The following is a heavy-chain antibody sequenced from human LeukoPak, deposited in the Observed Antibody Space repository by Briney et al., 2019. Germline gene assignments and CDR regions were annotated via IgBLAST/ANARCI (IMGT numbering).Heavy chain of an antibody. J-gene: IGHJ2*01. CDR1: GGSISGDY. V-gene: IGHV4-59*01. CDR3: ARPRPYNYWYFDL. Sequence: SETLSLTCTVSGGSISGDYWSWIRQPPGKGLEWIGNVYYSGSANYNPTLRSRVAISVDTSKNQFSLELRSDTAADTAVYYCARPRPYNYWYFDLWGLGTLVTVSS. CDR2: VYYSGSA. D-gene: IGHD1-14*01.